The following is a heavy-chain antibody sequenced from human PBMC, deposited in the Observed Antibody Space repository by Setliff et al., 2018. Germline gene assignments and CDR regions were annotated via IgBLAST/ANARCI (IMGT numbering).Heavy chain of an antibody. D-gene: IGHD2-21*02. V-gene: IGHV4-38-2*02. CDR2: IGHTGSI. J-gene: IGHJ4*02. CDR3: ARDLGHGGDSDY. Sequence: LSLTCTVSGYSTSSGYIWGWIRQPSGKGLEWVGNIGHTGSINYNPSLKSRLTISRDTSKNQVSLKLNSVTATDTAVYYCARDLGHGGDSDYWGQGILVTVSS. CDR1: GYSTSSGYI.